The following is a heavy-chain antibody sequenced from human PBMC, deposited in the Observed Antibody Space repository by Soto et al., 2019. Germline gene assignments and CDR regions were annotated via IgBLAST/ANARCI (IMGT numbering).Heavy chain of an antibody. CDR3: ARARTVTTPFDY. V-gene: IGHV1-69*13. CDR1: GGTFSSYA. Sequence: SVKVSCKASGGTFSSYAISWVRQAPGQGLEWMGGIIPIFGTANYAQKFQGRVTITADESTSTAYMELSSLRSEDTAVYYCARARTVTTPFDYWGHGTLVTVSP. CDR2: IIPIFGTA. J-gene: IGHJ4*01. D-gene: IGHD4-17*01.